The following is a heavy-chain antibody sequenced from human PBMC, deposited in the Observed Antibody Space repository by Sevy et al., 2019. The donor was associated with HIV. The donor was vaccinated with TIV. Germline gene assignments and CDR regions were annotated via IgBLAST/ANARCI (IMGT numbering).Heavy chain of an antibody. V-gene: IGHV3-30*02. J-gene: IGHJ4*02. CDR1: GFSYSSYG. CDR2: IKNDGNNK. Sequence: GGSLRLSCAASGFSYSSYGMHWVRQAPGKGLEWVAYIKNDGNNKDYADSVKGRFTISRDNSKNTLDLQMNSLRVEDTAVYYCVKEGGGEGGDHWGQGTLVTVSS. D-gene: IGHD2-21*01. CDR3: VKEGGGEGGDH.